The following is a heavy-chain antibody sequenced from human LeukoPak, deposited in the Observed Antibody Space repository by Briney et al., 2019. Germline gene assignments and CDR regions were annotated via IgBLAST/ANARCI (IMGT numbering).Heavy chain of an antibody. V-gene: IGHV1-18*01. CDR2: ISANNGDT. CDR1: GYTFTSYG. Sequence: ASVKVSCKASGYTFTSYGVSWVRQAPGQGLEWMGWISANNGDTDYPPKLQDRVTMTTDTYTSTAYMELRSLRSDDTAMYYCARESHETREDYWGQGTLVTVSS. J-gene: IGHJ4*02. D-gene: IGHD1-1*01. CDR3: ARESHETREDY.